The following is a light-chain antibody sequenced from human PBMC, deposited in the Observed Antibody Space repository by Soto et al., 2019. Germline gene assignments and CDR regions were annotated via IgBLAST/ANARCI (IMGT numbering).Light chain of an antibody. V-gene: IGLV2-14*01. CDR1: SSDVGGYNY. Sequence: QSALTQPASVSGSPGQSITISCTGTSSDVGGYNYVSWYQQHPGKAPKLMIYEVNNRPSGVPIRFSGSKSGNTASLTISGLQAEEEADYYCSSHTSSSNPYVFGTGTKLTVL. J-gene: IGLJ1*01. CDR3: SSHTSSSNPYV. CDR2: EVN.